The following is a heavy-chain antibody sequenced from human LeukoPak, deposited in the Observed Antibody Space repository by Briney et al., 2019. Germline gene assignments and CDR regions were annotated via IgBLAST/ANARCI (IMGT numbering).Heavy chain of an antibody. J-gene: IGHJ4*02. V-gene: IGHV3-53*01. Sequence: GGSLRLSCAASGFTVSNNYMGWVRQAPGKGLEWVAILYGGGATDYADSVKGRFTIARDNSKNTLYLQMNSLRAEDTAVYYCARELSDSRGWYHFDYWGQGTLVTVSS. CDR3: ARELSDSRGWYHFDY. CDR2: LYGGGAT. D-gene: IGHD6-19*01. CDR1: GFTVSNNY.